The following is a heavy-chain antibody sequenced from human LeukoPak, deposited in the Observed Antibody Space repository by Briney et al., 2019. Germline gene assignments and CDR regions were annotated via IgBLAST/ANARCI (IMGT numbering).Heavy chain of an antibody. V-gene: IGHV4-59*01. CDR1: GGSISSFY. CDR2: IYYSGRT. Sequence: SETLSLTCTVSGGSISSFYWSWIRQPPGKGLEWIEYIYYSGRTNYNPSLKSRVTISVDTSKNQFSLKLSSVTAADTAVYYCARDRWFGSWGQGTLVTVSS. J-gene: IGHJ5*01. CDR3: ARDRWFGS.